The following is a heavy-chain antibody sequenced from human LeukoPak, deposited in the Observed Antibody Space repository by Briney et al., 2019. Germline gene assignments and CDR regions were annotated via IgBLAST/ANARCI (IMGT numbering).Heavy chain of an antibody. CDR2: INHSGST. D-gene: IGHD3-10*01. CDR1: GGSFSGYY. CDR3: ARARVVLLWFGELFYSSSFDY. V-gene: IGHV4-34*01. Sequence: SETLSLTCAVYGGSFSGYYWSWIRQPPGKGLEWIGEINHSGSTNYNPSLKSRVTISVDTSKNQFSLKLSSVTAADTAVYYCARARVVLLWFGELFYSSSFDYWGQGTLVTVSS. J-gene: IGHJ4*02.